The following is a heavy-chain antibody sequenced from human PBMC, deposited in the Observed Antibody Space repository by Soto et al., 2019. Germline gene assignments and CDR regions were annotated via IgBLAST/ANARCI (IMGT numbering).Heavy chain of an antibody. V-gene: IGHV3-48*02. Sequence: QPGGSLRLSCAASGFTFSSYSMNWVRQAPGKGLEWVSYISSSSSTIYYADSVKGRFTISRDNAKNSLYLQMNSLRDEDTAVYYCARDQYDSSGIYQGDYYYGMDVWGQGTTVTVSS. D-gene: IGHD3-22*01. CDR1: GFTFSSYS. CDR2: ISSSSSTI. CDR3: ARDQYDSSGIYQGDYYYGMDV. J-gene: IGHJ6*02.